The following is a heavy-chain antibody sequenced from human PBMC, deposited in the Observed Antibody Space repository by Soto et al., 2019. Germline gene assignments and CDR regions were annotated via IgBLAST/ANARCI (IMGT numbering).Heavy chain of an antibody. D-gene: IGHD1-26*01. J-gene: IGHJ5*02. V-gene: IGHV2-5*02. CDR2: IYWANDR. CDR3: AHRLPYPSDWDVGSFDP. CDR1: GFSLTTGGVG. Sequence: QITLKESGPLLVEPTQTLTLTCSFSGFSLTTGGVGVGWLRQAPGKALECLGLIYWANDRRDNPSLKGRLTIPEXXSXHXXVLTMSYMEPVDTANYYCAHRLPYPSDWDVGSFDPWGQGPLVTAS.